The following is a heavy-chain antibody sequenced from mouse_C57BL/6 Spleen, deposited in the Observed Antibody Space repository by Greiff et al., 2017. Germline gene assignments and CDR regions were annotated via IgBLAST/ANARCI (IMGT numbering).Heavy chain of an antibody. J-gene: IGHJ4*01. Sequence: LQESGPGLAKPPQTLSLTCSVTGYSITSDYWNWIRKFPGNKLEYMGYISYSGSTYYNPSLKSRISITRDTSKNQYYLQLNSVTTEDTATYYCARSALSYYGSSYDAMDYWGQGTSVTVSS. CDR1: GYSITSDY. V-gene: IGHV3-8*01. CDR2: ISYSGST. CDR3: ARSALSYYGSSYDAMDY. D-gene: IGHD1-1*01.